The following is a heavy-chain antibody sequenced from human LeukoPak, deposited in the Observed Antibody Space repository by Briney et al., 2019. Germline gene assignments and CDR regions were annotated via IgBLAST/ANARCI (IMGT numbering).Heavy chain of an antibody. CDR3: GGGINPLHLDFDY. D-gene: IGHD1-14*01. V-gene: IGHV3-23*01. J-gene: IGHJ4*02. Sequence: PGGSLRLSCAASGFTFNVYAMAWVRQAPGKGLEWVSSISGSGATTYYADSVKGRFTISRDNSKNTVFLQMNSLRAEDMAFYYCGGGINPLHLDFDYWGLGALVTASS. CDR1: GFTFNVYA. CDR2: ISGSGATT.